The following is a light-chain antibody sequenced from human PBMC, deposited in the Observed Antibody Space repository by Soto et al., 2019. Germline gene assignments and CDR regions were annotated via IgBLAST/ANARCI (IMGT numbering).Light chain of an antibody. Sequence: VLTQSPAPLSLSPGERATLSCRSSQSIHTSLAWYQQKPGQPPRLVVYDSTLRANGVPDRFGGSRSGTEFTLTINNLEPDDFSVYYCQQRNVWPPITLGQGTRLEIK. V-gene: IGKV3-11*01. CDR2: DST. CDR3: QQRNVWPPIT. J-gene: IGKJ5*01. CDR1: QSIHTS.